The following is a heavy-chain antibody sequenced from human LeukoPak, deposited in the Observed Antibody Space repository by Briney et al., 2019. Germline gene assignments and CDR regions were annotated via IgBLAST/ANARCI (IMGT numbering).Heavy chain of an antibody. CDR2: ISYDGSNK. CDR3: ARDSFSGSYYRNWFDP. CDR1: GFTFSSYA. D-gene: IGHD3-10*01. J-gene: IGHJ5*02. Sequence: GRSLRLSCAASGFTFSSYAMHWVRQAPGKGVEGVAVISYDGSNKYYADSVKGGFTISRDNSKNTLCLQMNSLRAEDTAVYYCARDSFSGSYYRNWFDPWGQGTLVTVSS. V-gene: IGHV3-30-3*01.